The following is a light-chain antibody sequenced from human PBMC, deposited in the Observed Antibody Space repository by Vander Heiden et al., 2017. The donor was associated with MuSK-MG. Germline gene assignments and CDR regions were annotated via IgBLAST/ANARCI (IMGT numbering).Light chain of an antibody. Sequence: QSVLTQPPSASGTPGQRVTISCSGSSSNIGRNTVNWYQQLPGTAPKLLIYTNSQRPSGVPDRFSASKSGTSASLAISGLQSEDEADYYCAAWDDRLNGPVFGGGTKVTVL. CDR1: SSNIGRNT. J-gene: IGLJ3*02. CDR3: AAWDDRLNGPV. V-gene: IGLV1-44*01. CDR2: TNS.